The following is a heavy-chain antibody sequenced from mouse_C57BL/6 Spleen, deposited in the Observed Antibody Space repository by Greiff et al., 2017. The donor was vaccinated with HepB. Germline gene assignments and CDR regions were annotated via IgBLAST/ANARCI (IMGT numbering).Heavy chain of an antibody. Sequence: EVQLVESGGGLVQPGASLRLSCAASGFTFTDYYMSWVRQPPGKAPEWLALIRNKANGYTTEYTASVKGRFTISRDNSQNILYLQMNTLRAEDSATYYCVNIYDGYPRGMDYWGQGTSVTVSS. J-gene: IGHJ4*01. CDR1: GFTFTDYY. CDR3: VNIYDGYPRGMDY. CDR2: IRNKANGYTT. D-gene: IGHD2-3*01. V-gene: IGHV7-4*01.